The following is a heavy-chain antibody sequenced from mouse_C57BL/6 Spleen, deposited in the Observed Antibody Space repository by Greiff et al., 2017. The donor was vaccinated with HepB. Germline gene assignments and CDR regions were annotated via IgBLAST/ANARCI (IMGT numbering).Heavy chain of an antibody. J-gene: IGHJ4*01. CDR3: ARWLLRRGAMDY. Sequence: QVQLQQPGAELVMPGASVKLSCKASGYTFTSYWMHWVKQRPGQGLEWIGEIDPSDSYTNYNQKFKGKSTLTVDKSSSTAYMQLSSLTSEDSAVYYCARWLLRRGAMDYWGQGTSVTVSS. CDR2: IDPSDSYT. CDR1: GYTFTSYW. V-gene: IGHV1-69*01. D-gene: IGHD2-3*01.